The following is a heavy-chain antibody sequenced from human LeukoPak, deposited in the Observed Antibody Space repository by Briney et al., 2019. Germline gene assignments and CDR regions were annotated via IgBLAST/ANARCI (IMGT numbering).Heavy chain of an antibody. J-gene: IGHJ3*02. Sequence: ASVKVSCKASGYTFTGYYMLWVRQARGQGLEWMGWINPHSGGTNYAQKFQGRVTLTSDTSISTAYMELSRLRSGDPAVYYCATLDTVMVTHRDAFDIWGQGSVVTVSS. CDR3: ATLDTVMVTHRDAFDI. CDR2: INPHSGGT. CDR1: GYTFTGYY. V-gene: IGHV1-2*02. D-gene: IGHD5-18*01.